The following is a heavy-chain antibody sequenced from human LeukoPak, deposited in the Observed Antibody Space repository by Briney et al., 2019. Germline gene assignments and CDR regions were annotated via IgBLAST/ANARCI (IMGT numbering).Heavy chain of an antibody. J-gene: IGHJ4*02. CDR2: INHSGST. CDR3: AREIAGIGY. Sequence: SETLSLTCAVYGVSFSGYYWSWIRQPPGKGLEWIGEINHSGSTNYNPSLKSRVTISVDTSKNQFSLKLSSVTAADTAVYYCAREIAGIGYWGQGTLVTVSS. D-gene: IGHD6-13*01. V-gene: IGHV4-34*01. CDR1: GVSFSGYY.